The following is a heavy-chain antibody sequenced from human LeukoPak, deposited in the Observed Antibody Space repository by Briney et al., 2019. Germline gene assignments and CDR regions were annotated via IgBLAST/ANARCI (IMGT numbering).Heavy chain of an antibody. V-gene: IGHV1-18*01. CDR2: ISAYNGNT. CDR1: GYTFTSYG. Sequence: ASVKVSCKASGYTFTSYGISWVRQAPGQGLEWMGWISAYNGNTNYAQKLQGRVTMTRDTSTSTVYMELSSLRSEDTAVYYCATLYSSSYFDYWGQGTLVTVSS. CDR3: ATLYSSSYFDY. D-gene: IGHD6-6*01. J-gene: IGHJ4*02.